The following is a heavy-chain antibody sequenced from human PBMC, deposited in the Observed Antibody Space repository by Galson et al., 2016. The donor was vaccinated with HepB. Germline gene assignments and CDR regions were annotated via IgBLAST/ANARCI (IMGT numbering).Heavy chain of an antibody. CDR2: IQNPGST. J-gene: IGHJ6*02. V-gene: IGHV4-61*08. Sequence: SETLSLTCTVSRGSVSSGGYYWSWVRQSPGKGLEWIGYIQNPGSTNYNPSLKGRVTISIDRSKNQFFLELTSVTAADTAVYYCARDEGFYNGMDFWGQGTTVTVSS. CDR1: RGSVSSGGYY. CDR3: ARDEGFYNGMDF. D-gene: IGHD2/OR15-2a*01.